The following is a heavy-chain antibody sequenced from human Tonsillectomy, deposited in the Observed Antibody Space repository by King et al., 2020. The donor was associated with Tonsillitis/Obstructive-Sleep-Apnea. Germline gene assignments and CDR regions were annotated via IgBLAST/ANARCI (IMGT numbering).Heavy chain of an antibody. Sequence: QLQESGPGLVKPSQTLSLTCTVSGGSISSGGYYWSWIRQHPGKGLEWIGYIYYSGSTYYNPSLKSRVTISVDTSKNQFSLKLSSVTAADTAVYYCARDQIRFLEWFVDYYGMDVWGQGTTVTVSS. CDR2: IYYSGST. D-gene: IGHD3-3*01. V-gene: IGHV4-31*03. CDR3: ARDQIRFLEWFVDYYGMDV. CDR1: GGSISSGGYY. J-gene: IGHJ6*02.